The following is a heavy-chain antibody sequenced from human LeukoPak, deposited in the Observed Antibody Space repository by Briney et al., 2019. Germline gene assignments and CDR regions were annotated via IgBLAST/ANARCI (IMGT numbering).Heavy chain of an antibody. Sequence: PGGSLRLSCAASGFTFSSYSMNWVRQAPGKGLEWVSYISSSSSTIYYADSVKGRFTISRDNAKNSLYLQMNSLRAEDTAVYYCARGSRYCSGGSCYFSGRQNSNTESDFDYWGQGTLVTVSS. D-gene: IGHD2-15*01. CDR2: ISSSSSTI. CDR3: ARGSRYCSGGSCYFSGRQNSNTESDFDY. V-gene: IGHV3-48*01. CDR1: GFTFSSYS. J-gene: IGHJ4*02.